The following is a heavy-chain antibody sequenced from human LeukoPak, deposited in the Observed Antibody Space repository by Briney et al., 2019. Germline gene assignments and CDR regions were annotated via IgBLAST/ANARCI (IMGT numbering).Heavy chain of an antibody. CDR3: AKGPYSSGWYYFDY. CDR2: ISYDGSNK. V-gene: IGHV3-30*18. CDR1: GFTFSSHG. J-gene: IGHJ4*02. Sequence: GGSLRLSCAASGFTFSSHGMHWVRQAPGKGLEWVAVISYDGSNKYYADSVKGRFTISRDNSKNTLYLQMNSLRAEDTAVYYCAKGPYSSGWYYFDYWGQGTLVTVSS. D-gene: IGHD6-19*01.